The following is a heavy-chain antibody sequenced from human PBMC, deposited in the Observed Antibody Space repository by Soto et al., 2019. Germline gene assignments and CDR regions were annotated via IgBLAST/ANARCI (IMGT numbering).Heavy chain of an antibody. CDR2: IKSKTDGGTT. J-gene: IGHJ5*02. CDR3: XXXXXXXXXXXCYRGNWFDP. CDR1: GFTFSNAW. Sequence: EVQLVESGGGLVKPGGSLRLSCAASGFTFSNAWMSWVRQAPGKGLEWVGRIKSKTDGGTTDYAAPVKGRFTISRDDSKNTLYLQMXXXXXXXXXXXXXXXXXXXXXXXXCYRGNWFDPWGQGTLVTVSS. D-gene: IGHD2-2*02. V-gene: IGHV3-15*01.